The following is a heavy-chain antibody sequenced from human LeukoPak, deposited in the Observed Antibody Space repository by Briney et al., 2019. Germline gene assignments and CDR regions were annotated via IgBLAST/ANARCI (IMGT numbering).Heavy chain of an antibody. CDR3: ARGGLGIVGAYGNY. J-gene: IGHJ4*02. CDR1: GFTFSSYW. V-gene: IGHV3-7*01. CDR2: IKQDGSDK. Sequence: EGSLRLSCAASGFTFSSYWMSWVRQAPGKGLEWVANIKQDGSDKYYVDSVKGRFTISRDNAKSSLYLQMNSLRAEDTAVYYCARGGLGIVGAYGNYWGQGTLVTVSS. D-gene: IGHD1-26*01.